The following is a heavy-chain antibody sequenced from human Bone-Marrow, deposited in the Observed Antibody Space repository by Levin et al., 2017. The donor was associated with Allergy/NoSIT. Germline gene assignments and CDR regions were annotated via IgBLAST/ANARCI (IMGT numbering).Heavy chain of an antibody. CDR1: GFTFSSYA. CDR2: ISGSGGST. Sequence: PGGSLRLSCAASGFTFSSYAMSWVRQAPGKGLEWVSAISGSGGSTYYADSVKGRFTISRDNSKNTLYLQMNSLRAEDTAVYYCAKDRLWSHHLAHYYYGMDVWGQGTTVTVSS. J-gene: IGHJ6*02. CDR3: AKDRLWSHHLAHYYYGMDV. V-gene: IGHV3-23*01. D-gene: IGHD5-18*01.